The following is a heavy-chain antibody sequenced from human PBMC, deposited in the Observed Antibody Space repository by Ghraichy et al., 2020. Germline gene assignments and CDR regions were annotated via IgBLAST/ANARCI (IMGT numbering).Heavy chain of an antibody. V-gene: IGHV4-31*03. CDR3: ARFNYFDSSGYIDY. Sequence: SETLSLTCTVSGGSISSGAYYWSWIRQHPGKGLEWIGYIYYSGSTYYNPSLKSRVTISVDTSKNQFSLKLSSVTAADTAVYYCARFNYFDSSGYIDYWGRGTLVTVSS. J-gene: IGHJ4*02. D-gene: IGHD3-22*01. CDR1: GGSISSGAYY. CDR2: IYYSGST.